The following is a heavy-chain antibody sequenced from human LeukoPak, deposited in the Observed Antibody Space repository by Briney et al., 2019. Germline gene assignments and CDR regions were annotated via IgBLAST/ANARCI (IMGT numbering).Heavy chain of an antibody. CDR3: ARGAEYSSSSGMDWFDP. CDR1: GFTFSSYA. D-gene: IGHD6-6*01. Sequence: GGSLRLSCAASGFTFSSYAMHWVRQAPGKGLEWVAVISYDGSNKYYADSVKGRFTISRDNSKNTLYLQMNSLRAEDTAVYYCARGAEYSSSSGMDWFDPWGQGTLVTVSS. J-gene: IGHJ5*02. CDR2: ISYDGSNK. V-gene: IGHV3-30*01.